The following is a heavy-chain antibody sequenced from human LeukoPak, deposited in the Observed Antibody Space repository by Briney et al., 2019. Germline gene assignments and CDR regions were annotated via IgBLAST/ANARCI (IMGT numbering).Heavy chain of an antibody. D-gene: IGHD2-21*02. CDR3: ARISGGAYCGGDCQKTEDY. V-gene: IGHV4-61*02. CDR2: IYTSGST. J-gene: IGHJ4*02. CDR1: GGSISSGGYY. Sequence: SQTLSLTCAVSGGSISSGGYYWSWIRQPAGKGLEWIGRIYTSGSTNYNPSLKSRVTMSVDTSKNQFSLKLSSVTAADTAVYYCARISGGAYCGGDCQKTEDYWGQGTLVTVSS.